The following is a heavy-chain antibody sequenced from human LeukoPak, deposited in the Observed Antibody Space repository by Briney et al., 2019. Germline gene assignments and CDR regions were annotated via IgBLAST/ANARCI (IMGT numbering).Heavy chain of an antibody. CDR1: GFTFSSYS. CDR2: ISSSSTI. Sequence: GGSLRLSCAASGFTFSSYSMNWVRQAPGKGLEWVSYISSSSTIYYADSVKGRFTISRDNAKNSLYLQMNSLRAEDTAVYYCARELLVYDYGDYGDAFDIWGQGTMVTVSS. CDR3: ARELLVYDYGDYGDAFDI. V-gene: IGHV3-48*01. D-gene: IGHD4-17*01. J-gene: IGHJ3*02.